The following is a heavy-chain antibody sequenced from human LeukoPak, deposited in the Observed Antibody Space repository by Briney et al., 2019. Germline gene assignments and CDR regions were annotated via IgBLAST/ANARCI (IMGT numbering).Heavy chain of an antibody. J-gene: IGHJ4*02. CDR3: AIDYGDNPDY. CDR1: GALIDTTSSY. D-gene: IGHD4-17*01. V-gene: IGHV4-39*01. CDR2: IDYSDDT. Sequence: PSETLSLTCAVSGALIDTTSSYCGWIRQPPGKGLEWIGAIDYSDDTHYNPSLKSRVTISADTSKNQFSLKLSSVTAADTAIYYCAIDYGDNPDYWGQGTLVSVSS.